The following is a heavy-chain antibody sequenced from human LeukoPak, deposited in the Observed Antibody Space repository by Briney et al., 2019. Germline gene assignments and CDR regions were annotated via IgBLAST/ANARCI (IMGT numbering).Heavy chain of an antibody. V-gene: IGHV1-8*01. J-gene: IGHJ4*02. D-gene: IGHD4-17*01. CDR3: ARVRVEGDIDYGDYGLFDY. CDR1: GYTFTSYD. CDR2: MNPNSGNT. Sequence: ASVKVSCKASGYTFTSYDINWVRQATGQGLEWMGWMNPNSGNTGYAQKFQGRVTMTRNTSISTAYMELSSLRSEDTAVYYCARVRVEGDIDYGDYGLFDYWGREPWSPSPQ.